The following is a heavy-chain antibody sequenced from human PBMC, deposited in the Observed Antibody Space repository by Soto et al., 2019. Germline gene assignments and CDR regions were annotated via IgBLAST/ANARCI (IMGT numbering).Heavy chain of an antibody. CDR2: IIPILGIA. CDR1: GGTFSSYT. Sequence: SVKVSCKASGGTFSSYTISWVRQAPGQGLEWMGRIIPILGIANYAQKFQGRVTITADKSTSTAYMELSSLRSEDTAVYYCAGGGFDIVVVVAATESHPYYYYGMDVWGQGTTVTVPS. D-gene: IGHD2-15*01. CDR3: AGGGFDIVVVVAATESHPYYYYGMDV. J-gene: IGHJ6*02. V-gene: IGHV1-69*02.